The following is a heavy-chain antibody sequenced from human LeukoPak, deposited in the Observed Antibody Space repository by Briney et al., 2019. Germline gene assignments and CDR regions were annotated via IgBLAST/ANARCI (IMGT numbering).Heavy chain of an antibody. CDR3: ATSFYDYVWGSYRSFFDY. CDR2: ISSSGSTI. D-gene: IGHD3-16*02. CDR1: GFTFSSYE. J-gene: IGHJ4*02. V-gene: IGHV3-48*03. Sequence: GGSLRLSCAASGFTFSSYEMNWVRQAPGKGLEWVSYISSSGSTIYYADSVKGRFTISRDNAKNSLYLQMNSLRAEDTAVYYSATSFYDYVWGSYRSFFDYWGQGTLVTVSS.